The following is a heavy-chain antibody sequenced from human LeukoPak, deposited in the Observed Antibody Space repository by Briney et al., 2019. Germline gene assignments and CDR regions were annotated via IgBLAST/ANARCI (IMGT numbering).Heavy chain of an antibody. CDR1: GGSISSYY. Sequence: SETLSLTCTVSGGSISSYYWSWIRQPPGKGLEWIGRIYTSGSTNYNPSLKSRVTMSVDTSKNQFSLKLSSVTAADTAVYYCARGGDSITIFGVVINWFNPWGQGTLVTVSS. CDR2: IYTSGST. D-gene: IGHD3-3*01. V-gene: IGHV4-4*07. CDR3: ARGGDSITIFGVVINWFNP. J-gene: IGHJ5*02.